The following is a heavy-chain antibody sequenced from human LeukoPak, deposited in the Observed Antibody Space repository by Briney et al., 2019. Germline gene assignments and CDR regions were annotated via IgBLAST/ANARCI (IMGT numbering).Heavy chain of an antibody. J-gene: IGHJ4*02. CDR2: ISISGTKT. CDR3: ANEIRPNDY. CDR1: DFDFTSHA. V-gene: IGHV3-23*01. D-gene: IGHD4-17*01. Sequence: GGSLRLSCATSDFDFTSHAMTWVRQAPGKGLEWVSAISISGTKTYYGDSVKGRFIISRDNSKNTLYLQMNSLRVEDTGIYYCANEIRPNDYWGRGTLVTVAS.